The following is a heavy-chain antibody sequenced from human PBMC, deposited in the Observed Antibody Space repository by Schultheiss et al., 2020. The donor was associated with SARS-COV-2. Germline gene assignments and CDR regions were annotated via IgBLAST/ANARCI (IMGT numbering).Heavy chain of an antibody. J-gene: IGHJ1*01. Sequence: ASVKVSCKASGYTFTSYYMHWVRQAPGQGLEWMGIINPSGGSTSYAQKFQGRVTMTRDTSTSTVYMELSSLRSEDTAVYYCAREAPRQWLAAEYFQHWGQGTLVTVSS. D-gene: IGHD6-19*01. CDR1: GYTFTSYY. V-gene: IGHV1-46*01. CDR2: INPSGGST. CDR3: AREAPRQWLAAEYFQH.